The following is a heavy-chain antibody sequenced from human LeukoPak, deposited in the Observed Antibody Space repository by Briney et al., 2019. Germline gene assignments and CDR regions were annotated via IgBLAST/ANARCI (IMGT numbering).Heavy chain of an antibody. V-gene: IGHV3-23*01. CDR1: GFTFSSYA. J-gene: IGHJ4*02. CDR2: ISGSGGST. D-gene: IGHD6-19*01. CDR3: AKYPNPIAVATTTLYYFDY. Sequence: PGGSLRLSCAASGFTFSSYAMSWVRQAPGKGLEWVSAISGSGGSTYYADSVKGRFTISRDNSKNTLYLQMNSLRAEDTAVYYCAKYPNPIAVATTTLYYFDYWGQGTLVTVSS.